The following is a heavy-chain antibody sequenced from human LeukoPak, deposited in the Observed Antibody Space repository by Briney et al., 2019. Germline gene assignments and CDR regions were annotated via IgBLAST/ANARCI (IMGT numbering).Heavy chain of an antibody. D-gene: IGHD3-10*01. V-gene: IGHV3-30-3*01. CDR3: ARGGSRGSDSYYFDY. Sequence: GGSLRLSYAASGFTFSDNAMHWVRQAPGKGLEWVAVISYDGSNKYYADSVKGRFTISRDNSKNTLYLQVNSLRAEDTAVYYCARGGSRGSDSYYFDYWGQGTLVTVSS. CDR1: GFTFSDNA. J-gene: IGHJ4*02. CDR2: ISYDGSNK.